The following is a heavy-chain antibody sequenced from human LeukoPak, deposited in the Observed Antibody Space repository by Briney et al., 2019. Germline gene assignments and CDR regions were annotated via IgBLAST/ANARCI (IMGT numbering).Heavy chain of an antibody. CDR1: GGSISSYY. V-gene: IGHV4-59*01. D-gene: IGHD2-8*01. J-gene: IGHJ3*02. Sequence: SETLSLTCTVSGGSISSYYWSWLRQPPGKGLEWIGYIYYSGSTNYNPSLKSRVTISVDTSKNQFSLKLSSVTAADTAVYYCARGGPYYAFDIWGQGTMVTVSS. CDR2: IYYSGST. CDR3: ARGGPYYAFDI.